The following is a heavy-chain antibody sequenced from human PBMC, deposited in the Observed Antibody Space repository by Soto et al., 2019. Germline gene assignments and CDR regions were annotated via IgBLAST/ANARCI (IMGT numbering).Heavy chain of an antibody. CDR3: SSGQDYGDYHD. V-gene: IGHV3-21*04. D-gene: IGHD4-17*01. CDR1: GFTFSIYN. J-gene: IGHJ4*02. CDR2: ISSRGDYI. Sequence: EVQFVESGGDLVKPGGSLRLSCAASGFTFSIYNMDWVRQAPGKGPEWVASISSRGDYIHYADSVRGRFTISRDNAKNSLYLQTNSLIVEETAVYYCSSGQDYGDYHDWGQGTLVTVSS.